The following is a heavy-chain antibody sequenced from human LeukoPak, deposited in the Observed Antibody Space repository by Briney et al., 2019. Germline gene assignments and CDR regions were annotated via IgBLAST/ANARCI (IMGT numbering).Heavy chain of an antibody. CDR1: GYTFTNYD. CDR3: ARSAFGSGAYFDY. D-gene: IGHD3-10*01. Sequence: ASVKVSCKASGYTFTNYDINWVRQATGQGLEWMGWMNPNSGETGYTQKFQGRVTMTRDTSISKAYLELSSLRSEDTAVYYCARSAFGSGAYFDYWGQGTLVTVSS. J-gene: IGHJ4*02. CDR2: MNPNSGET. V-gene: IGHV1-8*01.